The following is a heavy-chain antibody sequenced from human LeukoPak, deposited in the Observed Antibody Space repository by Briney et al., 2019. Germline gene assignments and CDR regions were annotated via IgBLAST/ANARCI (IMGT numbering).Heavy chain of an antibody. CDR1: GAYISSYY. V-gene: IGHV4-59*01. CDR3: SRGSVARFDN. CDR2: IYYTGST. D-gene: IGHD6-19*01. Sequence: WESLSLTCSVSGAYISSYYCGWIRQPPGKALEWIGYIYYTGSTNYNPPLKSRVTISADTSKSQFYLNVTSVTAADTAVYYCSRGSVARFDNWGQGILVTVSS. J-gene: IGHJ4*02.